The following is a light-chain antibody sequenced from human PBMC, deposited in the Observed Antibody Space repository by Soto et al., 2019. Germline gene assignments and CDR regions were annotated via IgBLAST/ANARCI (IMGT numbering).Light chain of an antibody. Sequence: LTQPASVSGSPGQSITISCTGTSSVVGGYNYVSWYQQHPGKAPKLMIYDVSNRPSGVSNRFSGSKSGNTASLTISGLQAEDEADYYCSSYTSSSPYVFGTGTKVTVL. CDR1: SSVVGGYNY. CDR2: DVS. V-gene: IGLV2-14*01. CDR3: SSYTSSSPYV. J-gene: IGLJ1*01.